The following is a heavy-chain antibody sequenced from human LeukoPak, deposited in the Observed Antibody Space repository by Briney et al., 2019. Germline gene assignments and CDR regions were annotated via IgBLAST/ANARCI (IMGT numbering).Heavy chain of an antibody. D-gene: IGHD3-16*01. CDR2: ISYDGSNK. Sequence: GGSLRLSCAASGFTVSSNYMSWVRQAPGKGLEWVAVISYDGSNKYYADSVKGRFTISRDNSKNTLYLQMNSLRAEDTAVYYCARARGSGAPFDYWGQGTLVTVSS. V-gene: IGHV3-30-3*01. CDR1: GFTVSSNY. J-gene: IGHJ4*02. CDR3: ARARGSGAPFDY.